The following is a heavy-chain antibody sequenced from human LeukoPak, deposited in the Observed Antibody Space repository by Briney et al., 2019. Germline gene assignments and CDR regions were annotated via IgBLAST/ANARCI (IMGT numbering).Heavy chain of an antibody. D-gene: IGHD2-21*01. CDR2: ISTTGTTI. Sequence: GGSLRLSCAASGFTFSAYHINWVRQAPGKGLEWISYISTTGTTIHYADSVKGRFAISRDSAKSSLYLQMNSLRDEDTAVYYCARVWQDYSGVDYWGQGTLVTVSS. CDR1: GFTFSAYH. CDR3: ARVWQDYSGVDY. V-gene: IGHV3-48*02. J-gene: IGHJ4*02.